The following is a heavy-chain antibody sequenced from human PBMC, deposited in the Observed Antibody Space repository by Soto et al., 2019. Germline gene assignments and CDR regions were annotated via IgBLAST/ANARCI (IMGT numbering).Heavy chain of an antibody. V-gene: IGHV5-51*01. Sequence: GESLKISCKGSVYSFTSYWIGWVRQMPGKGLEWMGIIYPGDSDTRYSPSFQGQVTISADKSISTAYLQWSSLKASDTAMYYCARRRMGGSSWSNWFDPWGQGTLVTVSS. CDR3: ARRRMGGSSWSNWFDP. J-gene: IGHJ5*02. CDR1: VYSFTSYW. D-gene: IGHD6-13*01. CDR2: IYPGDSDT.